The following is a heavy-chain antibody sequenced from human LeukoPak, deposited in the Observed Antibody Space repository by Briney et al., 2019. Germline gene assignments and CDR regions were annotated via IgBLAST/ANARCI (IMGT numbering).Heavy chain of an antibody. J-gene: IGHJ4*02. Sequence: WGSLRLSCAASGFTFSTYSMNWVRQAPGKGLEWVSSISGTSRYIYYADSVKGRFTVSRDNAKKSLYLQMNSLRAEDSAVYYCARGHSTVTTFSFDYWGQGTLVTVSS. CDR3: ARGHSTVTTFSFDY. CDR1: GFTFSTYS. CDR2: ISGTSRYI. V-gene: IGHV3-21*01. D-gene: IGHD4-11*01.